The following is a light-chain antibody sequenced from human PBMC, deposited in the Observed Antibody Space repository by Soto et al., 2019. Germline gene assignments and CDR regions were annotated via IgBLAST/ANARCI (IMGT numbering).Light chain of an antibody. CDR3: QHFRA. Sequence: EIVLTQSPATLSLSPGERATLSCRASQSVSSYLAWYQQKPGQAPRLLIYDASNRATGIPARFSGSGSGTDFTLTISRLEPEDFVLYYCQHFRAFGQGTRLEIK. J-gene: IGKJ5*01. CDR1: QSVSSY. V-gene: IGKV3-11*01. CDR2: DAS.